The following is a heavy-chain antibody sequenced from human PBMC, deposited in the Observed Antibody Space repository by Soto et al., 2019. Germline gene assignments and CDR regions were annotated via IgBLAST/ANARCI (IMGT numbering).Heavy chain of an antibody. CDR3: AREGVQHGSGPYYYYGMDA. D-gene: IGHD3-10*01. CDR2: ISSSSSYI. Sequence: EVQLVESGGGLVKPGGSLRLSCAASGFTFSSYSMNWVRQAPGKGLEWVSSISSSSSYIYYADSVKGRFTISRDNAKNSLYLQMNSLRAEDTAVYYCAREGVQHGSGPYYYYGMDAWGQGTTVTVSS. V-gene: IGHV3-21*01. CDR1: GFTFSSYS. J-gene: IGHJ6*02.